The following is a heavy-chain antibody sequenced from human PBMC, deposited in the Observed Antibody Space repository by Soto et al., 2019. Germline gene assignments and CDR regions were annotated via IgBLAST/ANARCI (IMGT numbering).Heavy chain of an antibody. CDR3: ARDIGYSYGYTDYYGMDV. Sequence: SVKVSCKASGGTFSSYAISWVRQAPGQGLEWMGGIIPIFGTANYAQKFQGRVTITADESTSTAYMELSSLRSEDTAVYYCARDIGYSYGYTDYYGMDVWGQGTTVTVSS. CDR2: IIPIFGTA. J-gene: IGHJ6*02. V-gene: IGHV1-69*13. CDR1: GGTFSSYA. D-gene: IGHD5-18*01.